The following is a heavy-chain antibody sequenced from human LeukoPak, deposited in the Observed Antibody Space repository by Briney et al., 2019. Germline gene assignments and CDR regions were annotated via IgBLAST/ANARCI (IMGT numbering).Heavy chain of an antibody. J-gene: IGHJ5*02. CDR2: ISSSGSTI. D-gene: IGHD3-10*01. V-gene: IGHV3-11*01. CDR3: ARDKDDYGSGNHWFDP. CDR1: GFTFSDYY. Sequence: KSGGSLRLSCAASGFTFSDYYMSWIRQAPGKGLEWVSYISSSGSTIYYADSVKGRFTISRDNAKNSLYLQMNSLRAEDTAVYYCARDKDDYGSGNHWFDPWGQGTLVTVSS.